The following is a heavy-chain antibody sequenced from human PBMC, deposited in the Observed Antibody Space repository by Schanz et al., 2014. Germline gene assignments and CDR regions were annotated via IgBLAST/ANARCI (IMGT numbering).Heavy chain of an antibody. CDR1: GFTFSSNS. Sequence: EVQLVESGGGLVQPGGSLRLSCAASGFTFSSNSMNWVRQAPGKGLEWISYIGSSSSRIDHADSVKGRFTISRDNVKNSLYLQMNSLRAEDTAVYSCARSRNGFYFDYRGQGTLVTGSS. D-gene: IGHD2-8*01. CDR2: IGSSSSRI. CDR3: ARSRNGFYFDY. J-gene: IGHJ4*02. V-gene: IGHV3-48*01.